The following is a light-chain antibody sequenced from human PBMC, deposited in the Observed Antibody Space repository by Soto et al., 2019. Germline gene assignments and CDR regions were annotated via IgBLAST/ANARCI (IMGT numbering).Light chain of an antibody. Sequence: QSALTQPPSASGSPGQSVTISCTGTNNDVGGYSYVSWYQQHPGKAPKLMISEVTKRPSGVPDRFSGSKSGNTASLTVSGLQAEDEADYYCSSYSGSNNWVFGGGTQLTVL. CDR1: NNDVGGYSY. CDR2: EVT. CDR3: SSYSGSNNWV. V-gene: IGLV2-8*01. J-gene: IGLJ7*01.